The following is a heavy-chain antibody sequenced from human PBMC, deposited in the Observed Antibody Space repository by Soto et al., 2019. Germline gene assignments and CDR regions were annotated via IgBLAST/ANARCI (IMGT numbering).Heavy chain of an antibody. Sequence: PGGSLRLSCAASGFTFSSYAMSWVRQAPGKGLEWVSAISGSGGSTYYADSVKGRLTISRDNPKNTLYLQMDSLRAEDTAVYYCAKYDCSGGSCYSSHRYWGQGTLVTVSS. D-gene: IGHD2-15*01. J-gene: IGHJ4*02. V-gene: IGHV3-23*01. CDR3: AKYDCSGGSCYSSHRY. CDR1: GFTFSSYA. CDR2: ISGSGGST.